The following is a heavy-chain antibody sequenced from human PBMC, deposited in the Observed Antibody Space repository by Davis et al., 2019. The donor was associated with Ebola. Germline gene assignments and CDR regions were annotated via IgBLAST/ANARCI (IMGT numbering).Heavy chain of an antibody. CDR2: INPNDGRT. V-gene: IGHV1-46*03. J-gene: IGHJ4*02. D-gene: IGHD3-9*01. CDR3: ARIGAGYQEGVVDY. Sequence: AASVKVSCKASGYTFTNYYIHWVRQAPGQGLEWMGMINPNDGRTIYAQKFQGRVTVTRDTSTTTVYMDLSSLRSEDTAVYYCARIGAGYQEGVVDYWGQGTLVTVSS. CDR1: GYTFTNYY.